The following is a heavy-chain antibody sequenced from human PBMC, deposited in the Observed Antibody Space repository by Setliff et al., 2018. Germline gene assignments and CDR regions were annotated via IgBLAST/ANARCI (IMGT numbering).Heavy chain of an antibody. Sequence: ASVKVSCKASGYTFSHYGICWVRQAPGQGLEWMAWVSDNNGNTNYAKSFQGRVTMSTDTSTSTAYMELGRLTSDDTAVYYCERLVRYCSTTSCQRTSGDDFWGLGTLVTVSS. J-gene: IGHJ4*02. V-gene: IGHV1-18*01. CDR2: VSDNNGNT. D-gene: IGHD2-2*01. CDR1: GYTFSHYG. CDR3: ERLVRYCSTTSCQRTSGDDF.